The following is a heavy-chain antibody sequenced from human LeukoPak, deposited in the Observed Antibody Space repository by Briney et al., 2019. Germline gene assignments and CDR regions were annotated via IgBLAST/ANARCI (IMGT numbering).Heavy chain of an antibody. Sequence: SETLSLTCTVSGGSISSYYWSWIRQPPGKGLEWIGYIYYSGGTNYNPSLKSRVTISVDTSKNQFSLKLSSVTAADTAVYYCARSRSWYNPNWFDPWGQGTLVTVSS. CDR3: ARSRSWYNPNWFDP. V-gene: IGHV4-59*01. D-gene: IGHD6-13*01. CDR2: IYYSGGT. CDR1: GGSISSYY. J-gene: IGHJ5*02.